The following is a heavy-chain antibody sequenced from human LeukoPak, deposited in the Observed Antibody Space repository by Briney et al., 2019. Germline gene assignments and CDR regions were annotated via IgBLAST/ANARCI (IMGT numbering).Heavy chain of an antibody. V-gene: IGHV3-23*01. J-gene: IGHJ4*02. D-gene: IGHD5-18*01. CDR2: ISGSGGST. CDR1: GFTFISYA. Sequence: GGCLRLSCAASGFTFISYAMSWVRQAPGKGLEWVSAISGSGGSTYYADSVKGRFTISRDNSKNTLYLQMNSLRAEDTAVYYCAKPPGYSYGYSPPDYWGQGTLVTVSS. CDR3: AKPPGYSYGYSPPDY.